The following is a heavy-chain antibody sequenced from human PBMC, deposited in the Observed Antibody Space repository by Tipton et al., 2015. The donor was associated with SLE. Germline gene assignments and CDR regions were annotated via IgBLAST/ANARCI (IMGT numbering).Heavy chain of an antibody. CDR2: IYYSGST. Sequence: TLSLTCTVSGGSISSYYWSWIRQPPGMGLEWIGYIYYSGSTYYNPSLKSRVTISVDTSKNQFSLKLTSVTAADTAVYYCARLLGFDYWGQGTLVTVSS. CDR1: GGSISSYY. D-gene: IGHD7-27*01. V-gene: IGHV4-59*08. CDR3: ARLLGFDY. J-gene: IGHJ4*02.